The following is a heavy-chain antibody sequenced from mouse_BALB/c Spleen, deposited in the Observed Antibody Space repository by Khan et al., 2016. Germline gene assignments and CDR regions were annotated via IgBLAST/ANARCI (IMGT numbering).Heavy chain of an antibody. CDR2: INPSNGGP. J-gene: IGHJ3*01. V-gene: IGHV1S81*02. Sequence: QVQLKESGAELVKPGASVKLSCKASGYTFTTYYMYWVKQRPGQGLEWIGGINPSNGGPNFNEKFKSRATLTVDKSSSTAYMQLSSLTSEDSAVYYCTRSHYDDDAPWFAYWGQGTLVTVSA. CDR3: TRSHYDDDAPWFAY. CDR1: GYTFTTYY. D-gene: IGHD2-4*01.